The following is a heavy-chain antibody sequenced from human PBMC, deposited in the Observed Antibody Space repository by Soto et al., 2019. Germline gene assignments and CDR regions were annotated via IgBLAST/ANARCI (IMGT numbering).Heavy chain of an antibody. CDR2: INPKTAAT. J-gene: IGHJ6*02. V-gene: IGHV1-2*02. D-gene: IGHD1-26*01. Sequence: QVQLVQSGAEVRKSGASVKVSCKASGYTFSDYFIQWLRQAPGQGLEWVAWINPKTAATNYAKKFQDRVTVTSDTSFSTADLELTRLRPDDTALYYCSRIKWGLDYYSGMDVWGQGTAVSVSS. CDR1: GYTFSDYF. CDR3: SRIKWGLDYYSGMDV.